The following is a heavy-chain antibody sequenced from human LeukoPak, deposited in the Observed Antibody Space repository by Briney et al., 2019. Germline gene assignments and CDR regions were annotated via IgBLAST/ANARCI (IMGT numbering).Heavy chain of an antibody. V-gene: IGHV4-31*03. CDR2: IYYSGST. CDR3: ARGPDITARPLDY. CDR1: GGSISSGGYY. J-gene: IGHJ4*02. Sequence: SETLSLTCTVSGGSISSGGYYWSWNRQHPGKGLEWIGYIYYSGSTYYNPSLKSRVTMSVDTSKKQFSVKLSSVTAADTAVYYCARGPDITARPLDYWGQGTLVTVSS. D-gene: IGHD6-6*01.